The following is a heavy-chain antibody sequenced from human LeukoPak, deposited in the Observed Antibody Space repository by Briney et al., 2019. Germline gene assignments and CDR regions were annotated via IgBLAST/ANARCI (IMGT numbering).Heavy chain of an antibody. CDR2: IYSSGRPI. J-gene: IGHJ4*02. D-gene: IGHD3-10*01. Sequence: GGSLRLSCAASGFTFSSYEMNWVRQAPGKGLECVSYIYSSGRPIYYADSVKGRFTISRDNAKNSLYLQMNSLSAEDTAVYYCTRCRYYGSGSCFFDYWGQGTLVTVSS. CDR1: GFTFSSYE. CDR3: TRCRYYGSGSCFFDY. V-gene: IGHV3-48*03.